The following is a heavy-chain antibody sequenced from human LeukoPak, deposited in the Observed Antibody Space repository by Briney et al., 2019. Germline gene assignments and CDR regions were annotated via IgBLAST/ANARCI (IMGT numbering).Heavy chain of an antibody. CDR1: GYSFTSYW. CDR3: ARHQGLHSYSSPLDY. V-gene: IGHV5-51*01. D-gene: IGHD6-6*01. Sequence: GESLKISCKSSGYSFTSYWSGWVRQMPGKGLEWMGIIYPGDSDTRYSPSFQGQVTISADKTISTAYLQWSSLKASDTAMYYCARHQGLHSYSSPLDYWGQGTLVTVSS. J-gene: IGHJ4*02. CDR2: IYPGDSDT.